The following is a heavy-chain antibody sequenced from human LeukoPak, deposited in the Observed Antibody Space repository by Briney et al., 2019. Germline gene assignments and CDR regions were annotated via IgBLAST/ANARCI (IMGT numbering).Heavy chain of an antibody. CDR1: GYSFTSYW. Sequence: GESLKISCKGSGYSFTSYWIGWVRQMPGKGLEWVSAISGSGGSTYYADSVKGRFTISRDNSKNTLYLQMSSLRAEDTAVYYCAKDRGRYYDSSGYYWGYYFDSWGQGILVTVST. CDR3: AKDRGRYYDSSGYYWGYYFDS. D-gene: IGHD3-22*01. J-gene: IGHJ4*02. CDR2: ISGSGGST. V-gene: IGHV3-23*01.